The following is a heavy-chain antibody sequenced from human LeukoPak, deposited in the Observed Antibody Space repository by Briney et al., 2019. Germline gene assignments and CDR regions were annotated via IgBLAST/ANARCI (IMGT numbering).Heavy chain of an antibody. J-gene: IGHJ4*02. Sequence: ASVKVFCKASGYTFTSYGISWVRQAPGQGLEWMGWISAYNGNTNYAQKLQGRVTMTTDTSTSTAYMELRSLRSDDTAVYYCARGPFAARPPDDALVVTHFDYWGQGTLVTVSS. CDR1: GYTFTSYG. V-gene: IGHV1-18*01. D-gene: IGHD4-23*01. CDR2: ISAYNGNT. CDR3: ARGPFAARPPDDALVVTHFDY.